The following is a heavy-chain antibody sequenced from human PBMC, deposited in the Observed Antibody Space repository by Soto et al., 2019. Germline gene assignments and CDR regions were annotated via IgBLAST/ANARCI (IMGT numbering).Heavy chain of an antibody. CDR2: ISGYSGNT. D-gene: IGHD1-20*01. Sequence: QVQLVQSAAEVKKPGASVKVSCKASGYTFTSYGISWVRQAPGQGLEWMGWISGYSGNTNYVQKLRGRVTMTTDTSTSTAYMELRSRRSDDTAVYYCARDPPNWTAGFDYWGQGTLVTVSS. J-gene: IGHJ4*02. CDR1: GYTFTSYG. V-gene: IGHV1-18*01. CDR3: ARDPPNWTAGFDY.